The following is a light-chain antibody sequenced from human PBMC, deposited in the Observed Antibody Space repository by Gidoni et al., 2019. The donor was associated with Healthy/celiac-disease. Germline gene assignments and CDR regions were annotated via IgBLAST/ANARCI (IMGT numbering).Light chain of an antibody. CDR2: DAS. CDR3: QQRSNWPRT. Sequence: EIGLTQSPATLSLSPGERATLSCRASQSVSSYLAWYQQKPGQAPRLLIYDASNRATGIPARFSGSGSGPDFPLTIGSLEPEDFAVYYCQQRSNWPRTFGQGTKVEIK. J-gene: IGKJ1*01. V-gene: IGKV3-11*01. CDR1: QSVSSY.